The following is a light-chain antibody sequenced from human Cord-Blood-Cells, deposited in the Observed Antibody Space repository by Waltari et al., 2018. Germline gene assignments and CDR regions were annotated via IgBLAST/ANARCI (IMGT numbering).Light chain of an antibody. Sequence: SYELTQPSSVSVSPGQTARITCSGDVLAKKYARWFQKKPGKAPVLVIYKDSERPAGNPERFSGSSSGTTVTLTISGAQVEDEADYYCYSAADNNRGVFGGGTKLTVL. CDR3: YSAADNNRGV. J-gene: IGLJ3*02. V-gene: IGLV3-27*01. CDR1: VLAKKY. CDR2: KDS.